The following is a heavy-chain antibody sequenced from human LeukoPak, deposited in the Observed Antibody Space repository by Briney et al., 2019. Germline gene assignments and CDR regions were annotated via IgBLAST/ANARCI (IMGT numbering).Heavy chain of an antibody. J-gene: IGHJ5*02. D-gene: IGHD2-2*02. CDR2: YXGNT. Sequence: YXGNTNYAQKFQGRVTMTTDASTSTAYMELRSLRSDDTAVYYCARGYCSSTNCYTATAWFDPWGQGTLVTVSS. V-gene: IGHV1-18*01. CDR3: ARGYCSSTNCYTATAWFDP.